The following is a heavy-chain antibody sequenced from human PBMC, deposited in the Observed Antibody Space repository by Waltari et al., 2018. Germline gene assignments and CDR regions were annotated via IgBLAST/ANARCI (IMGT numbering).Heavy chain of an antibody. Sequence: EVQLVETGGGLIQPGGSLRLSRAASGFTVSSNYMSWVRQAPGKGLECVAVIYSEGSTTSADSVKGRFTISRDNSQNTLYLQMNSLRAEDTAVYYCASGEYDRGLFDYWGQGTLVTVSS. J-gene: IGHJ4*02. V-gene: IGHV3-53*02. CDR3: ASGEYDRGLFDY. CDR1: GFTVSSNY. D-gene: IGHD6-6*01. CDR2: IYSEGST.